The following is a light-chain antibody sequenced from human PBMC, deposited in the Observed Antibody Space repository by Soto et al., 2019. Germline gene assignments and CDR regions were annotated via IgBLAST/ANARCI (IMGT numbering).Light chain of an antibody. J-gene: IGKJ3*01. CDR3: QQYGASGFT. CDR1: QSVSSAY. Sequence: EIVLTQSPGTLSLSPGERATLSCRASQSVSSAYSGWYQQKSGQAPRLLIYGASTRATDIPDRFSGSGSGTDFPLTISRLEPEDFAVYYCQQYGASGFTFGPGTKVDLK. CDR2: GAS. V-gene: IGKV3-20*01.